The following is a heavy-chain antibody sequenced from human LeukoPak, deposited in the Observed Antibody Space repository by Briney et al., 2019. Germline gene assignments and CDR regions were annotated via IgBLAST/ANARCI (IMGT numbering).Heavy chain of an antibody. CDR2: ISSSGSTI. Sequence: GGSLRLSCAASGFTFSDYYMSWIRQAPGKGLEWVSYISSSGSTIYYADSVKGRFTISRDNAKNSLYLQMNSLRAEDTAVYYCARAFGAFYYYYYRDVWGKGTTVTVSS. CDR3: ARAFGAFYYYYYRDV. J-gene: IGHJ6*03. V-gene: IGHV3-11*01. CDR1: GFTFSDYY. D-gene: IGHD1-26*01.